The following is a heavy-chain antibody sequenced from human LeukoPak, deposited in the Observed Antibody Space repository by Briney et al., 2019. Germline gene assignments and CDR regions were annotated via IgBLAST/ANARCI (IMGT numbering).Heavy chain of an antibody. CDR3: ARDWTPTGRYSYGSWFDP. Sequence: ASVKVSCKASGYTFTGYYMHWVRQAPGQGLEWMGWINPNSGGTNYAQKFQSRVTMTRDTSISTAYMELSRLRSDDTAVYYCARDWTPTGRYSYGSWFDPWGQGTLVTVSS. J-gene: IGHJ5*02. CDR1: GYTFTGYY. D-gene: IGHD5-18*01. CDR2: INPNSGGT. V-gene: IGHV1-2*02.